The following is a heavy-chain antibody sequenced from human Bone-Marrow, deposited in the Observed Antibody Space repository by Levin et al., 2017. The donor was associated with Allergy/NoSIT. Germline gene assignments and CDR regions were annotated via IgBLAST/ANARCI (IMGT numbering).Heavy chain of an antibody. V-gene: IGHV3-74*01. CDR1: AFTFRNYY. D-gene: IGHD2-2*01. CDR2: ILNDGTT. J-gene: IGHJ4*02. Sequence: GGSLRLSCTASAFTFRNYYMHWVRQAPGMGLVWVSNILNDGTTNYADSVKGRFTISRENAKNTLYLQMNSLGEEDTAVYFCARGGCDRTSCLDHWGQGILVTVSS. CDR3: ARGGCDRTSCLDH.